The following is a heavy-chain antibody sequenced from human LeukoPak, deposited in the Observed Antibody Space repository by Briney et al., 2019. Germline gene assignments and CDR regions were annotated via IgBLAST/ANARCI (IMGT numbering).Heavy chain of an antibody. Sequence: GRSLRLSCSASGFIFDNYGMHWVRQFPGKDPEWVAGISWNSVNRDYGDSVKGRFTISRDNAKGSLYLQMNSLKLEDTALYYCAKSTWQYHYDGPIDQWGQGTLVTVS. CDR1: GFIFDNYG. CDR3: AKSTWQYHYDGPIDQ. CDR2: ISWNSVNR. V-gene: IGHV3-9*01. J-gene: IGHJ4*02. D-gene: IGHD3-22*01.